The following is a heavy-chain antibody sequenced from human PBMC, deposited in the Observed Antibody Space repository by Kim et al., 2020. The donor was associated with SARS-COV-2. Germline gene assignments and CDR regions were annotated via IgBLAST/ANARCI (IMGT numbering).Heavy chain of an antibody. CDR3: ARDRGGHIVVVTAHYYGMDV. D-gene: IGHD2-21*02. CDR1: GGTFSSYA. J-gene: IGHJ6*02. Sequence: SVKVSCKASGGTFSSYAISWVRQAPGQGLEWMGGIIPLFGTANYAQKFQGRVTITADESTSTAYMELSSLRSEDTAVYYCARDRGGHIVVVTAHYYGMDVWGQGTTVTVSS. CDR2: IIPLFGTA. V-gene: IGHV1-69*13.